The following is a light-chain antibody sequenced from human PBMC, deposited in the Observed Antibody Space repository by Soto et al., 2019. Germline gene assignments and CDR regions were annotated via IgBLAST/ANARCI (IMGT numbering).Light chain of an antibody. Sequence: QSALTQPASVSGSPGQSITISCTGTSSDVGSYNLVSWYQQHPGKAPKLMIYEGSKRPSGVSNRFSGSKSGNTASLTISGPRAEDEADYYCCSCAGSSTFVFGGGTKVPVL. J-gene: IGLJ3*02. CDR2: EGS. CDR3: CSCAGSSTFV. V-gene: IGLV2-23*03. CDR1: SSDVGSYNL.